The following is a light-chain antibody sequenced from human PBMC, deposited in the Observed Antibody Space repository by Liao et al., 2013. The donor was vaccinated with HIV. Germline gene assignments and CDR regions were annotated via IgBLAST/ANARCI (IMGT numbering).Light chain of an antibody. Sequence: SYVLTQPPSVSVAPGKTARIACGGYDIGSKSVHWYQQKPGQAPVLVIYYDSDRPSGIPERFSGSNSGNTATLIISRVEAGDEADYYCQVWDSSSDHVVFGGGTKLTVL. CDR1: DIGSKS. CDR2: YDS. J-gene: IGLJ2*01. V-gene: IGLV3-21*01. CDR3: QVWDSSSDHVV.